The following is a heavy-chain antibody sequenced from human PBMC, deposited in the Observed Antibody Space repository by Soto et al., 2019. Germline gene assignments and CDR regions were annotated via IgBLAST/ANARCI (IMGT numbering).Heavy chain of an antibody. CDR2: IAPYNVNT. Sequence: ASVNVSCKASGYTFTSYDIHWVRQAPGQGLEWLGWIAPYNVNTHYAQKLQGRVTMTTDTSTSTAYMELRSLRSDDTAVYYCARKYIRSSWFDPWCQGTLVTVSS. CDR1: GYTFTSYD. J-gene: IGHJ5*02. D-gene: IGHD6-6*01. V-gene: IGHV1-18*01. CDR3: ARKYIRSSWFDP.